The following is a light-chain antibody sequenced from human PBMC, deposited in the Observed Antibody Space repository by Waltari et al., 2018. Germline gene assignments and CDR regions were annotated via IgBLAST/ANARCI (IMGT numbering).Light chain of an antibody. CDR1: SSDVGGHNY. V-gene: IGLV2-8*01. CDR3: AAFDDSLNGWV. Sequence: QSALTQPPSASGSPGQSVTISCTGTSSDVGGHNYVSWYQQHPGKAPKLMIYEVSNRPSGVPDRFSGSKSGNTASLAISGLQSGDEADYYCAAFDDSLNGWVFGGGTKLTVL. CDR2: EVS. J-gene: IGLJ3*02.